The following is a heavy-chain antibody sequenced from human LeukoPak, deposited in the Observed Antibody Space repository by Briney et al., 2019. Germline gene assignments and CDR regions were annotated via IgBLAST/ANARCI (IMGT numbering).Heavy chain of an antibody. CDR1: GFTFSSYA. CDR2: ISYDGSNK. Sequence: GGSLRLSCAASGFTFSSYAMHGVRQAPGKGLEGVAVISYDGSNKYYADSVKGRFTISRDNSKNTLYLQMNSLRAEDTAVYYCARESEVYYYYGMDVWGQGTTVTVSS. CDR3: ARESEVYYYYGMDV. V-gene: IGHV3-30*04. J-gene: IGHJ6*02.